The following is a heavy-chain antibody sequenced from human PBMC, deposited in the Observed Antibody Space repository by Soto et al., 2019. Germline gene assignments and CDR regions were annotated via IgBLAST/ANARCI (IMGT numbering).Heavy chain of an antibody. CDR2: IWYDGSNK. V-gene: IGHV3-33*01. CDR1: GFTFTNYG. CDR3: XRDDYYYYYXMDV. Sequence: QVQLVESGGGVVQPGRSLRVSCAASGFTFTNYGIHWVRQAPGKGLEWVAIIWYDGSNKYYADSVKGRFTISRDNSKNTVYLQMNXLXAXXXXXXXXXRDDYYYYYXMDVWGQXTTV. J-gene: IGHJ6*02. D-gene: IGHD1-1*01.